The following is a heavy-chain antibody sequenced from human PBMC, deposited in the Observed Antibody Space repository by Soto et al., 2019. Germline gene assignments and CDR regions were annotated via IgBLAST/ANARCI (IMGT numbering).Heavy chain of an antibody. J-gene: IGHJ4*02. CDR3: ARGRSHEWELLVQYFDY. CDR2: VYYSGST. D-gene: IGHD1-26*01. V-gene: IGHV4-59*02. CDR1: GGSVSNSY. Sequence: XGTLSLTCTVSGGSVSNSYWGGIRQPPGKGLEWVAYVYYSGSTNYNPSLGSRVTISVDKSKNQFSLKMTSVTGADTAVYYCARGRSHEWELLVQYFDYWGQGTLVTVSS.